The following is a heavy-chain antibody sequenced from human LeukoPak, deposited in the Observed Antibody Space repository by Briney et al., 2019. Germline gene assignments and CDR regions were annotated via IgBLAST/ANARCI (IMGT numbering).Heavy chain of an antibody. Sequence: GGSLRLSCAASGFTFSSYAMSWVRQAPGKGLEWVSAISGSGGRTYYADSVEGRFTISRDNSKNTLYLQMNSLRAENTAVYYCAKDRGRTGTLRYFGYWGQGTLVTVSS. J-gene: IGHJ4*02. CDR3: AKDRGRTGTLRYFGY. CDR1: GFTFSSYA. D-gene: IGHD1-7*01. CDR2: ISGSGGRT. V-gene: IGHV3-23*01.